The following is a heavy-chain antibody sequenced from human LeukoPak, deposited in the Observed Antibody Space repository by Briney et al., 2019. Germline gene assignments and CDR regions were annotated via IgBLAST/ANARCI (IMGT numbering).Heavy chain of an antibody. CDR1: GYTFTGHY. D-gene: IGHD6-13*01. V-gene: IGHV1-2*02. CDR2: INPKNAAT. Sequence: ASVKVSCKASGYTFTGHYMHWVRQAPGHGLEWMGWINPKNAATNYAQKFQGRVTMTRDTSSGTVYMELSSLSSDDTAVYYCARTLYIAAAPGGLDYWGQRTLVTVSS. J-gene: IGHJ4*02. CDR3: ARTLYIAAAPGGLDY.